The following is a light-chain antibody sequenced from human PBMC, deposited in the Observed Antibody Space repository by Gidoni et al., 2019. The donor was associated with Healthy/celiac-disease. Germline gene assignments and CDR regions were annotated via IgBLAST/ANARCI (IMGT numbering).Light chain of an antibody. Sequence: AIQMTQSPASLSASVGDRVTITCRACRGMRNDLGCYQQKPGIAPNLLIYAASNLQSGVPSRFTGSGSGTDFTLTISSLQPEDFATYYCLQDYNSTFGPGTKVDIK. CDR1: RGMRND. J-gene: IGKJ3*01. CDR2: AAS. CDR3: LQDYNST. V-gene: IGKV1-6*01.